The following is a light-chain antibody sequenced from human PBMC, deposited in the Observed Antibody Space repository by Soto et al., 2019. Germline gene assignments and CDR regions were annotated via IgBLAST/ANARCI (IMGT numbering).Light chain of an antibody. CDR3: SSYSNTSTLYV. V-gene: IGLV2-14*01. Sequence: QSVLTQHASVSEVPGQWITISCTGTSKDVGGYNYVSWYQKLPGKAPKLKIYDVNKRPSGVSNRFSGSKSGNTASLTISGIQAEDEADYYCSSYSNTSTLYVFGTGTKVTVL. J-gene: IGLJ1*01. CDR1: SKDVGGYNY. CDR2: DVN.